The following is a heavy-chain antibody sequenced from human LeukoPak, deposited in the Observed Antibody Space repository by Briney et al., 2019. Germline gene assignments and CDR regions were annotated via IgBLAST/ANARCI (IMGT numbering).Heavy chain of an antibody. CDR2: ISGSGGST. V-gene: IGHV3-23*01. J-gene: IGHJ6*02. CDR3: AKNLYCGGGSCYPSALGMDV. Sequence: GGSLRLSCAASGFTFSSYTMSWVRQAPGKGLEWVSAISGSGGSTYYADSVKGRFTISRDNSKNTLFLQMNSLRAEDTAVYYCAKNLYCGGGSCYPSALGMDVWGQGTTVTVSS. CDR1: GFTFSSYT. D-gene: IGHD2-15*01.